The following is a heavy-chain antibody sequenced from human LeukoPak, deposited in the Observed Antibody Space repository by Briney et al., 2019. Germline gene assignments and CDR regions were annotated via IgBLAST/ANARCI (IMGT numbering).Heavy chain of an antibody. CDR2: IYTSGST. CDR1: GGSISSSSYY. CDR3: ARGSSGPLDY. Sequence: SETLSLTCTVSGGSISSSSYYWGWIRQRPGKGLEWIGSIYTSGSTNYNPSLKSRVTMSVDTSKNQFSLKLSSVTAADTAVYYCARGSSGPLDYWGQGTLVTVSS. V-gene: IGHV4-39*07. D-gene: IGHD3-22*01. J-gene: IGHJ4*02.